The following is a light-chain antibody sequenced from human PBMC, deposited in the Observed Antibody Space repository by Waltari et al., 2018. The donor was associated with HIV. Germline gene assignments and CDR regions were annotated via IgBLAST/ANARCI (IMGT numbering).Light chain of an antibody. CDR3: QSVDNSGFHVI. Sequence: SSALTQPPSVSVSPGQAAIITCSGDALPNQYAYWYQQRSGQAPVLVVYKDSERPSGIPERFSGSGSGTTVTLTISGVQPEDEADYYCQSVDNSGFHVIFGGGTKLTVL. V-gene: IGLV3-25*03. CDR1: ALPNQY. J-gene: IGLJ2*01. CDR2: KDS.